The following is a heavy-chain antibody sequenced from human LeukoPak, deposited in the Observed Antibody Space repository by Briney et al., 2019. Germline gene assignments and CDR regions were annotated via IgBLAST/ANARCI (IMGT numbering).Heavy chain of an antibody. CDR1: GGSIGSGGYY. J-gene: IGHJ3*02. CDR2: IYYSGST. Sequence: SQTLSLTCTVSGGSIGSGGYYWSWIRQHPGKGLEWIGYIYYSGSTYYNPSLKSRVTISVDTSKNQFSLKLSSVTAADTAVYYCARVYGYCSGGSCYPDAFDIWGQGTMVTVSS. D-gene: IGHD2-15*01. CDR3: ARVYGYCSGGSCYPDAFDI. V-gene: IGHV4-31*03.